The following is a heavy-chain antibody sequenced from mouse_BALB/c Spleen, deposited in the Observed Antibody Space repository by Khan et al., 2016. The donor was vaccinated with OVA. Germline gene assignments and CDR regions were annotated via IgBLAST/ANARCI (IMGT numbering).Heavy chain of an antibody. CDR1: GFSLTSYG. CDR2: IWAGGST. V-gene: IGHV2-9*02. CDR3: ARDTTVESYWYVDV. D-gene: IGHD1-1*01. Sequence: QVQLKESGPGLVAPSQSLSITCTVSGFSLTSYGVHWVRQPPGKGLEWLGVIWAGGSTNYNSALLSRLSISKDNPKSQVFLKMNSLQTDYTAIYDCARDTTVESYWYVDVWGEGTTVTVSS. J-gene: IGHJ1*01.